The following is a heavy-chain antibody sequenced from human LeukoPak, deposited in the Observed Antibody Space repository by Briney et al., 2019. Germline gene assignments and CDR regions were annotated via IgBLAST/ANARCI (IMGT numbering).Heavy chain of an antibody. CDR1: GGTFSSYA. V-gene: IGHV1-69*04. J-gene: IGHJ4*02. CDR2: IIPILGIA. CDR3: AVHYYDSSGYLDY. D-gene: IGHD3-22*01. Sequence: ASVTVSCKASGGTFSSYAISWVRQAPGQGLEWMGRIIPILGIANYAQKFQGRVTITADKSTSTAYMELSSLRSEDTAVYYCAVHYYDSSGYLDYWGQGTLVTVSS.